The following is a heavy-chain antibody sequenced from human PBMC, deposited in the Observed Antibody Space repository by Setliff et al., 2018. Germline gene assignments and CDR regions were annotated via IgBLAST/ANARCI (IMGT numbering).Heavy chain of an antibody. CDR3: ARVGQATVVTAIHGALDY. CDR2: VSHDENTK. Sequence: GGSLRLSCAASGFTFSSYSIHWVRQAPGKGLEWVAVVSHDENTKYYADSVKDRFIISRDNSKNTVYLQMNSLRAADTAVYHCARVGQATVVTAIHGALDYWGQGTLVTAPQ. CDR1: GFTFSSYS. V-gene: IGHV3-30*04. D-gene: IGHD2-21*02. J-gene: IGHJ4*02.